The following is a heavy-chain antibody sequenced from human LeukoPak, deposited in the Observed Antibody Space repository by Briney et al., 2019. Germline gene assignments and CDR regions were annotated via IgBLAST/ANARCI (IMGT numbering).Heavy chain of an antibody. V-gene: IGHV1-24*01. J-gene: IGHJ6*03. D-gene: IGHD4-11*01. CDR3: ATATTDNYYYYYMDV. CDR1: GYTLTELS. Sequence: GASVKVSCKVSGYTLTELSMHWVRQAPGKGLEWMGGFDPEDGETIYAQKFQGRVTMTEDTSTDTAYMELSSLRSEHTAVYYCATATTDNYYYYYMDVWGKGTTVTVSS. CDR2: FDPEDGET.